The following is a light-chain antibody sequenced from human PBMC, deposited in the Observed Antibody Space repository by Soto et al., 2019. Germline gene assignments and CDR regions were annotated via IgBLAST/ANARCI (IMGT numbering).Light chain of an antibody. J-gene: IGKJ1*01. CDR3: QQYDSYPWM. CDR1: QSISGW. V-gene: IGKV1-5*01. Sequence: DIQMTQSPSTLSASVGDRVTITCRASQSISGWLAWYQQKPGKAPKLLIYDASSLQSGVPSRFRGSGSGTEFTLTISSLQPDDFATYYCQQYDSYPWMFGQGTKVDIK. CDR2: DAS.